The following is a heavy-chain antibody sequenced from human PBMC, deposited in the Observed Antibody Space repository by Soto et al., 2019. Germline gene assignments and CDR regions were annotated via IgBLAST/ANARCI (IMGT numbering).Heavy chain of an antibody. CDR3: ARVGGYSYGGVDY. J-gene: IGHJ4*02. CDR1: GYTFTSYY. CDR2: INPSGGST. Sequence: QVQLVQSGAEVKKPGASVKVSCKASGYTFTSYYMHWVRQAPGQGLEWMGIINPSGGSTTYAQNFQGRVTMTRDTSTSPAYMELSSLRSEDTAVYYCARVGGYSYGGVDYWGQGTLVTVSS. D-gene: IGHD5-18*01. V-gene: IGHV1-46*01.